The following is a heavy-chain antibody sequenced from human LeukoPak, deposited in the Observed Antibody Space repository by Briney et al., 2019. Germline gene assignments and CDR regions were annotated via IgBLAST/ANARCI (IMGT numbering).Heavy chain of an antibody. J-gene: IGHJ6*02. CDR2: IYYSGST. Sequence: SETLSLTCTVSGGSISSYYWSWIRQPPGKGLEWIGYIYYSGSTNYNPSLKSRVTISVDTSKNQFSLKLSSVTAADTAVYYCARERGVINYYSYGMDVWGQGTTVTVSS. D-gene: IGHD3-10*01. CDR3: ARERGVINYYSYGMDV. V-gene: IGHV4-59*01. CDR1: GGSISSYY.